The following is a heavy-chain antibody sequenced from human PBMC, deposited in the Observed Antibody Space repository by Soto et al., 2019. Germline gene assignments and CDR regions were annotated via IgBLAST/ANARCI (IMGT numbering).Heavy chain of an antibody. CDR3: ARSLYYDFWSGYYYFDY. Sequence: SETLSLTCTVSGGSISSGDYYWSWIRQPPGKGLEWIGYIYYSGSTYYNPSLKSRVTISVDTSKNQFSLKLSSVTAADTAVYYCARSLYYDFWSGYYYFDYWGQGTLVTVSS. CDR1: GGSISSGDYY. J-gene: IGHJ4*02. D-gene: IGHD3-3*01. CDR2: IYYSGST. V-gene: IGHV4-30-4*01.